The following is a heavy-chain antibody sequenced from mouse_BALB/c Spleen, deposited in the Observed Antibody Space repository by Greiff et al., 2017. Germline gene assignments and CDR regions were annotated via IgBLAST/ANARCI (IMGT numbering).Heavy chain of an antibody. Sequence: LQQPGAELVKPGASVKMSCKASGYTFTSYNMHWVKQTPGQGLEWIGAIYPGNGDTSYNQKFKGKATLTADKSSSTAYMQLSSLTSEDSAVYYCARDGIYRGYYFDYWGQGTTLTVSS. J-gene: IGHJ2*01. CDR1: GYTFTSYN. CDR3: ARDGIYRGYYFDY. V-gene: IGHV1-12*01. CDR2: IYPGNGDT. D-gene: IGHD2-1*01.